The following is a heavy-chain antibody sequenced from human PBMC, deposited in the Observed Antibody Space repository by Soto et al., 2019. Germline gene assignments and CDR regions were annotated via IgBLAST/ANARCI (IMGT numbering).Heavy chain of an antibody. Sequence: QVQWVHTGAEVKSPGSSVKVTCKATGGTFSSKAISWVRQAPGQGLEWMVGIIPIFCTAHYAQKFHGRVTITADDSTGTDSMARSSLRSEDTGVYYCATGGGGYSSAPRFYFEFWGQGTLVTVSS. CDR1: GGTFSSKA. CDR2: IIPIFCTA. J-gene: IGHJ4*02. V-gene: IGHV1-69*12. CDR3: ATGGGGYSSAPRFYFEF. D-gene: IGHD5-18*01.